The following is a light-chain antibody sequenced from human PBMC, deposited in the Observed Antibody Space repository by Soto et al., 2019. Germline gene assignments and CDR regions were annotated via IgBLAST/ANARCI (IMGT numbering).Light chain of an antibody. CDR1: QGISSY. Sequence: IQLTQSPSSLSASVGDRVTITCRASQGISSYLAWYQQKPGEAPKLLIYAASTLQSGVPSRFSGSGSGTDFTLTISSLLPEDFATYYCQQVYSFPHTFGQGTKLEV. CDR3: QQVYSFPHT. V-gene: IGKV1-9*01. J-gene: IGKJ2*01. CDR2: AAS.